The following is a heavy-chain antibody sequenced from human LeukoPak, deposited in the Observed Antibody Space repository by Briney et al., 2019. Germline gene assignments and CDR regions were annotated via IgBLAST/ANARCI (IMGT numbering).Heavy chain of an antibody. CDR3: AKVYGVPAFDI. J-gene: IGHJ3*02. CDR1: GFTFDDYA. CDR2: ISWNSGSI. V-gene: IGHV3-9*01. Sequence: GRSLRLSCAASGFTFDDYAMHWVRQAPGKGLEWVSGISWNSGSIGYADSVKGRFTISRDNAKNSLYLQMNSLRAEDTVVYYCAKVYGVPAFDIWGQGTMVTVSS. D-gene: IGHD4-17*01.